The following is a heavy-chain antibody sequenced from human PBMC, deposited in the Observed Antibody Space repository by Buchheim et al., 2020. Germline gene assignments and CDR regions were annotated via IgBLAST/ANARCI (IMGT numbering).Heavy chain of an antibody. CDR1: GFTFSSYW. CDR3: TSRTPSSSASWQSDF. J-gene: IGHJ4*02. V-gene: IGHV3-74*01. Sequence: EVQLVESGGGLVQPGGSLRLSCAASGFTFSSYWMHWVRQAPGKGLVWVSRINHDASSISYADSVKGRFTISRDNAKNTLYLQMNSLRAEDTAVYYCTSRTPSSSASWQSDFWGQGTL. CDR2: INHDASSI. D-gene: IGHD1/OR15-1a*01.